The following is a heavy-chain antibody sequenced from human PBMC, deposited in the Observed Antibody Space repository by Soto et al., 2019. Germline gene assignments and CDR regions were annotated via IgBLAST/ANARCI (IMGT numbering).Heavy chain of an antibody. D-gene: IGHD3-9*01. V-gene: IGHV1-8*01. J-gene: IGHJ4*02. Sequence: QVQLVQSGAEVKKPGASVRVSCKTSGYTFASYDINWVRQATGQGLEWMGWMNPNTDNSGYAQKFQGRVTMTSDTSISTAYLDLSSLRSEDTAIYYWASNPRGITIYDYWGQGTLVTVSS. CDR3: ASNPRGITIYDY. CDR2: MNPNTDNS. CDR1: GYTFASYD.